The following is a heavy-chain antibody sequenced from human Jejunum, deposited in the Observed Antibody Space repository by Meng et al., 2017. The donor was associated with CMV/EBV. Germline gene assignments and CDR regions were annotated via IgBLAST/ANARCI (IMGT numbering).Heavy chain of an antibody. Sequence: SGYTFPTHWIAWVRQMPGKGLEWMGIIYPGDSNIRYSPSFQGQVTISADKFINTAYLQWNSLKASDTAIYYCARLIPQWLGLDYWGQGTPVTVSS. J-gene: IGHJ4*02. CDR1: GYTFPTHW. CDR2: IYPGDSNI. D-gene: IGHD6-19*01. CDR3: ARLIPQWLGLDY. V-gene: IGHV5-51*01.